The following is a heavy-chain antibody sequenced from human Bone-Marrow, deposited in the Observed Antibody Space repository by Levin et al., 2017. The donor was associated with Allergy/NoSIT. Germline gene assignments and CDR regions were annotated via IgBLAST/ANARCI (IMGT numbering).Heavy chain of an antibody. CDR1: GYTFTAYA. CDR2: INTDSSNT. Sequence: ASVKVSCKASGYTFTAYAMHWVRQAPGQRPEWMGWINTDSSNTAYSENFQGRVTITRDTSANTAYMELSSLISEDTALYYCARGGQRWYNGKYHDFFYFDYWGQGTLVTVSS. J-gene: IGHJ4*02. CDR3: ARGGQRWYNGKYHDFFYFDY. D-gene: IGHD1-26*01. V-gene: IGHV1-3*04.